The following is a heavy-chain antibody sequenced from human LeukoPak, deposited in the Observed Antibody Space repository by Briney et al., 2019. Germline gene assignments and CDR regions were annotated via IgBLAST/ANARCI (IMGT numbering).Heavy chain of an antibody. Sequence: GGSLRLSCAASGFTFSSYSMNWVRQAPGEGLEWVSSISSSSSYIYYADSVKGRFTISRDNAKNSLYLQMNSLRAEDTAVYYCARDPPDYYDSSGYHYFDYWGQGTLVTVSS. CDR3: ARDPPDYYDSSGYHYFDY. V-gene: IGHV3-21*01. CDR2: ISSSSSYI. CDR1: GFTFSSYS. D-gene: IGHD3-22*01. J-gene: IGHJ4*02.